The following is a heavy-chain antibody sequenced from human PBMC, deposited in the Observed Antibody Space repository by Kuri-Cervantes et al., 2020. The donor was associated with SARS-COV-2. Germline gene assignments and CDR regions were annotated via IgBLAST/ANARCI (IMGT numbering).Heavy chain of an antibody. CDR1: GYSFTTYW. CDR2: IYPGDSDT. CDR3: ARRAYGEQVDYYYMNV. Sequence: KVSCKGSGYSFTTYWIGWVRQMPGKGLEWMGTIYPGDSDTRYSPSFQGLVTISADKSISTAFLQWSSLKASDTAIYYCARRAYGEQVDYYYMNVWGKGTTVTVSS. V-gene: IGHV5-51*01. J-gene: IGHJ6*03. D-gene: IGHD4-17*01.